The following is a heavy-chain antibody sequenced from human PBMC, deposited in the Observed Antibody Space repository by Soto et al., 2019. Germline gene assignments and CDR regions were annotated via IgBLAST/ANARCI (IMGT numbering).Heavy chain of an antibody. CDR1: GGTFSSYA. CDR3: ARYHSNSWYYFDS. J-gene: IGHJ4*02. CDR2: IIPIFGTA. Sequence: QVQLVQSGAEVKKPGSSVKVSCKASGGTFSSYAISWVRQAPGQGLAWMGGIIPIFGTANYAQKFQGRVTTNAEKTTSTAYMELSSLRSEDTAVYCWARYHSNSWYYFDSWGQGTLVTVSS. V-gene: IGHV1-69*06. D-gene: IGHD6-13*01.